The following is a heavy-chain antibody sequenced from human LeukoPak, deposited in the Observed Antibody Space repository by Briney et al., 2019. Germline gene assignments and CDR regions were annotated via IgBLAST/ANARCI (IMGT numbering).Heavy chain of an antibody. CDR2: IRYDGSNK. V-gene: IGHV3-30*02. CDR3: AKCSEKYYDSSPFDY. J-gene: IGHJ4*02. CDR1: GFTFSNYG. D-gene: IGHD3-22*01. Sequence: GGSLRLSCAAAGFTFSNYGMHWVLQTPGRGLEWVAFIRYDGSNKYYADSVKGRFTISRDNSKNTLYLQMNSLRDEDTAVYYCAKCSEKYYDSSPFDYWGQGILVTVSS.